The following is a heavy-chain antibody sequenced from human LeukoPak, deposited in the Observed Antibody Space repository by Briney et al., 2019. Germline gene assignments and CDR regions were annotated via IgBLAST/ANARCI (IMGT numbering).Heavy chain of an antibody. D-gene: IGHD3-10*01. J-gene: IGHJ4*02. CDR3: ATQILLCHYY. CDR2: IYTSGST. Sequence: SETLSLTCTVSGGSISSGSYYWSWIRQPAGKGLEWIGRIYTSGSTNYNPSLKSRVTMSVDTSQNQFSLKLSSVTAADTAVYYCATQILLCHYYWGQGTLVTVSS. V-gene: IGHV4-61*02. CDR1: GGSISSGSYY.